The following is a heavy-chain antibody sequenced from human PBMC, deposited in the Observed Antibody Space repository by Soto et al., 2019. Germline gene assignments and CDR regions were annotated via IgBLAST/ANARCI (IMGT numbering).Heavy chain of an antibody. V-gene: IGHV1-69*12. CDR2: TIPIFGPA. CDR3: ASRPKAGDV. J-gene: IGHJ6*02. CDR1: GGTFSTYA. Sequence: QVQLVQSGAEGRKPGSSVKVSCKASGGTFSTYAITWVRQAPGQGLEWMGGTIPIFGPATYAQKFQGRVTITADESTSTAYMELSSLRSEDTAVYYCASRPKAGDVWGQGTTVTVSS.